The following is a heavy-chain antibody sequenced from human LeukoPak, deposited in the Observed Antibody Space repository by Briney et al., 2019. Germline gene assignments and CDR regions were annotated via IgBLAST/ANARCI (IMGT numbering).Heavy chain of an antibody. CDR2: ISGSGGST. Sequence: PGGSLRLSCAASGFTFSSYAMSWVRQAPGKGLEWVSAISGSGGSTYYADSVKGRFTISRDNSKNTLYLQMNSLRAEDTAVYYSAKHYDILTGYSDYWGQGTLVTVSS. J-gene: IGHJ4*02. CDR3: AKHYDILTGYSDY. D-gene: IGHD3-9*01. CDR1: GFTFSSYA. V-gene: IGHV3-23*01.